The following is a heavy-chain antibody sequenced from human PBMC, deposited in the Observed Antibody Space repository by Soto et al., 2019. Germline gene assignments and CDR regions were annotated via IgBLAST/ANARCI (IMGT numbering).Heavy chain of an antibody. J-gene: IGHJ4*02. CDR2: IYSGGST. V-gene: IGHV3-66*01. Sequence: GGSLRLSCAASGFTVSSNYMSWVRQAPGKGLEWVSVIYSGGSTYYADSVKGRFTISRDNSKNTLYLQMNSLRAEDTAVYYCARDPHTGYSSGWYEDYWGQGTLVTVSS. CDR3: ARDPHTGYSSGWYEDY. D-gene: IGHD6-19*01. CDR1: GFTVSSNY.